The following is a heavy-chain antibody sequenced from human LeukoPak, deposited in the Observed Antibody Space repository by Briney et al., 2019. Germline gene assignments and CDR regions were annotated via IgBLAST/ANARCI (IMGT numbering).Heavy chain of an antibody. CDR2: ISYDGSNK. CDR3: AKMGFYYYYGMDV. Sequence: GGSLRLSCAASGFTFSSSGMHWVRQAPGKGLEWLTFISYDGSNKYYADSVKGRFTISRDNSKTTLYLQMNSLRAEDTAVYYCAKMGFYYYYGMDVWGQGTTVTVSS. J-gene: IGHJ6*02. V-gene: IGHV3-30*18. CDR1: GFTFSSSG.